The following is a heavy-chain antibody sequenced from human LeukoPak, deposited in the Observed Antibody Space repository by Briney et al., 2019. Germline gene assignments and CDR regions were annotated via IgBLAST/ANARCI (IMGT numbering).Heavy chain of an antibody. CDR3: ARIHYQRQAIYYYFYYMDV. CDR1: GYTFTGYY. CDR2: INPNSGGT. Sequence: ASVKVSCKASGYTFTGYYMHWVRQAPGQGLEWMGWINPNSGGTNYAQKFQGRVTMTRDTSISTAYMELSRLRSDDTAVYYCARIHYQRQAIYYYFYYMDVWGKGTTVTVSS. D-gene: IGHD2-2*01. V-gene: IGHV1-2*02. J-gene: IGHJ6*03.